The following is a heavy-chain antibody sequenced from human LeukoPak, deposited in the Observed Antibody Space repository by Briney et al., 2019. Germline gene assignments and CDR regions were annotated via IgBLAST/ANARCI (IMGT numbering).Heavy chain of an antibody. V-gene: IGHV3-53*01. CDR1: GFTVSSNY. D-gene: IGHD6-13*01. CDR3: AKVSSSWYPVFDY. J-gene: IGHJ4*02. Sequence: PGGSLRLSCAASGFTVSSNYMSWVRQAPGKGLEWVSVIYSGGSTYYADSVKGRFTISRDNSKNTLYLQMNSLRAEDTAVYYCAKVSSSWYPVFDYWGQGTLVTVSS. CDR2: IYSGGST.